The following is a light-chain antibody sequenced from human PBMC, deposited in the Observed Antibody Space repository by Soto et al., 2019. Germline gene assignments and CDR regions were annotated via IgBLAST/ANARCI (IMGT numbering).Light chain of an antibody. V-gene: IGKV1-27*01. CDR2: AAS. Sequence: DIPMTQSPSSLSASVGDRVTITCRASQGISNYLAWYQQEPGKVPKLLIYAASTLQSGVPSRFSGSGSGTDFTLTISSLQPEDVATYYCEKYNSAPHTFGQGTKLEIK. CDR3: EKYNSAPHT. J-gene: IGKJ2*01. CDR1: QGISNY.